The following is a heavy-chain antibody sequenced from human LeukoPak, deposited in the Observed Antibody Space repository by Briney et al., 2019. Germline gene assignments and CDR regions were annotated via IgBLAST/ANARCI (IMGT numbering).Heavy chain of an antibody. CDR2: ISAYNGNT. J-gene: IGHJ4*02. Sequence: ASVKVSCKASGYTFTSYGISWVRQAPGQGLEWTGWISAYNGNTKYAQKLQGRVTMTTETSTSTAYMELRSLRSDDTAVYYCARDSKYYGDYVDYWGQGTLVTVSS. CDR3: ARDSKYYGDYVDY. CDR1: GYTFTSYG. D-gene: IGHD4-17*01. V-gene: IGHV1-18*01.